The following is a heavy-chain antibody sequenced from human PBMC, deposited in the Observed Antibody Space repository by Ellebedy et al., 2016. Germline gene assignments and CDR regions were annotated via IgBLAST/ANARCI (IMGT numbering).Heavy chain of an antibody. J-gene: IGHJ4*02. D-gene: IGHD1-26*01. Sequence: GGSLRLSCEASDFTFGDYYMSWIRQAPGKRLEWLSYISPSSGHSNNAESVRGRFTISRDNAKKTLYLQMNSLRIEDTAMYYCARGVGVGDCWGQGTLVTVSS. V-gene: IGHV3-11*06. CDR1: DFTFGDYY. CDR2: ISPSSGHS. CDR3: ARGVGVGDC.